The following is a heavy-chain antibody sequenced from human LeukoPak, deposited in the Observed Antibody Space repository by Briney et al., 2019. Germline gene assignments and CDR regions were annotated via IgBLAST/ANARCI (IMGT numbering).Heavy chain of an antibody. J-gene: IGHJ6*03. Sequence: SETLSLTCAVYGGSFSGYYWSWIRQPPGKGLEGIGEINHSGSTNYNPSLKSRVTISVDTSKNQFSLKLSSVTAADTAVYYCARCPPLRYYYYYMDVWGKGTTVTVSS. V-gene: IGHV4-34*01. CDR3: ARCPPLRYYYYYMDV. CDR1: GGSFSGYY. CDR2: INHSGST.